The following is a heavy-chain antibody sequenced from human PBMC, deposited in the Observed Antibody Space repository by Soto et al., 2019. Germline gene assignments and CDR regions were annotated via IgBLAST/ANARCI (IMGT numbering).Heavy chain of an antibody. J-gene: IGHJ1*01. V-gene: IGHV4-39*02. CDR2: IYYSGST. CDR3: ARLKAHRSGYLEYFQH. Sequence: PSETLSLTCTVSGGSISSRSYYWGWIRQPPGKGLEWIGSIYYSGSTYYNPSLKSRVTISVHTSKNHFSLKLSSVTAADTAVYYCARLKAHRSGYLEYFQHRGKGSLVP. D-gene: IGHD3-22*01. CDR1: GGSISSRSYY.